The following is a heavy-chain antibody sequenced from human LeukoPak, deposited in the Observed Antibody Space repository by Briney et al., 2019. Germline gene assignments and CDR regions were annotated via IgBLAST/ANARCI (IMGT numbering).Heavy chain of an antibody. CDR1: GGSISSGGYY. J-gene: IGHJ4*02. D-gene: IGHD1-1*01. CDR2: IYYNGNT. V-gene: IGHV4-31*03. CDR3: ARRDTTQGYFDY. Sequence: SQTLSLTCTVSGGSISSGGYYWSWIRQTPGKGLEWIGYIYYNGNTFDNPSLKSRVTLLRDTSKNQFSLKLSSVTVAVTAVYYCARRDTTQGYFDYWGQGTLVTVSS.